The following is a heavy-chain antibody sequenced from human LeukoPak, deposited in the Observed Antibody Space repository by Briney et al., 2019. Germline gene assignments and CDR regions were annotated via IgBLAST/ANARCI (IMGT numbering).Heavy chain of an antibody. D-gene: IGHD3-10*01. CDR3: GGHGGPARGGWFDP. J-gene: IGHJ5*02. Sequence: SETLSLTCSVSGGSISSYYWGWIRQPPGKGLECIGYIYYSGSTNYNPSLKSRVTISVDTSKNQFSLKLTSVTAADTAVYYWGGHGGPARGGWFDPWGQGTLVTVSS. CDR2: IYYSGST. CDR1: GGSISSYY. V-gene: IGHV4-59*08.